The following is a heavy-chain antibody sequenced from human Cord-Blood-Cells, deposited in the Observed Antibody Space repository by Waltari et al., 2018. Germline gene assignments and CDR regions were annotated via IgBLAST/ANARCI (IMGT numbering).Heavy chain of an antibody. CDR3: ARRGYCSGGSCYGLYYFDY. Sequence: QLQLQESGPGLVKPSETLSLTCTVSGGSISSSSYYWGWIRQPPGKGLEWIGSIYYSGSNYYNPSLKSRVTISVDTSKNQFSLKLSSVTAADTAVYYCARRGYCSGGSCYGLYYFDYWGQGTLVTVSS. D-gene: IGHD2-15*01. J-gene: IGHJ4*02. CDR1: GGSISSSSYY. V-gene: IGHV4-39*01. CDR2: IYYSGSN.